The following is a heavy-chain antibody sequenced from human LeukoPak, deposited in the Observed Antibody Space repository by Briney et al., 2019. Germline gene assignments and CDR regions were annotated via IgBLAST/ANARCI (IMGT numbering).Heavy chain of an antibody. D-gene: IGHD6-13*01. CDR2: IIPILGIA. Sequence: GASVKVSCKASGGTFSSYAISWVRQAPGQGLEWMGRIIPILGIANYAQKFQGRVTITADKSTSTAYMELSSLRSEDTAVYYCAAPKGRSSSWYNDAFDIWGQGTMATVSS. CDR1: GGTFSSYA. V-gene: IGHV1-69*04. J-gene: IGHJ3*02. CDR3: AAPKGRSSSWYNDAFDI.